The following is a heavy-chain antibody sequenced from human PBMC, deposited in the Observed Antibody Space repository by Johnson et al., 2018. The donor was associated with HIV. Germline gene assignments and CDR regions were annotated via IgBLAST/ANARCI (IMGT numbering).Heavy chain of an antibody. D-gene: IGHD2-15*01. Sequence: QVQLVESGGGVVQPGRSLRLSCAASGFTFSSYAMHWVRQAPGKGLEWVAAISYDGSNIYYADSVKGRFTISRDNSKNTLYLQMNSLRAEDTAVYYWARGWGEVVVRGFDIWGQGTMVTVSS. CDR2: ISYDGSNI. J-gene: IGHJ3*02. CDR1: GFTFSSYA. V-gene: IGHV3-30-3*01. CDR3: ARGWGEVVVRGFDI.